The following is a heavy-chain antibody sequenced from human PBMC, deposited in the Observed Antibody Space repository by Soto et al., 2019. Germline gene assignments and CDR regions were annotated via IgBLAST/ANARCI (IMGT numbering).Heavy chain of an antibody. CDR1: GFTLSAYW. D-gene: IGHD6-13*01. CDR3: ARDVTPGSSSLYLDAFDI. V-gene: IGHV3-7*05. Sequence: EVQLEESGGDLVQPGGSPRLSCAASGFTLSAYWMTWVRQAPGKGLEWVANINRDGSNKSYLDSVRGRFAISRDNVGNSLYLQMVSLRADDTALYYCARDVTPGSSSLYLDAFDIWGQGTMVTVSS. CDR2: INRDGSNK. J-gene: IGHJ3*02.